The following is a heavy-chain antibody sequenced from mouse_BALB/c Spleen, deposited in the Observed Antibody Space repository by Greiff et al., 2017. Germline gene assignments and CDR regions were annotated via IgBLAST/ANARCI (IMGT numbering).Heavy chain of an antibody. Sequence: EVMLVESGGDLMKPGGSLKLSCAASGFTFSSYTMSWVRQTPEKRLEWVATISSGGSYTYYPDSVKGRFTISRDNAKNTLYLQMSSLKSEDTAMYYCTRDSRFDYWGQGTTLTVSS. J-gene: IGHJ2*01. D-gene: IGHD3-3*01. CDR1: GFTFSSYT. V-gene: IGHV5-6-4*01. CDR2: ISSGGSYT. CDR3: TRDSRFDY.